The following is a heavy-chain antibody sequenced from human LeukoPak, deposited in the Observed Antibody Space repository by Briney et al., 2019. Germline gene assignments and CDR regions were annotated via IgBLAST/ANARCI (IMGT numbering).Heavy chain of an antibody. D-gene: IGHD2/OR15-2a*01. CDR3: ALSMTTSAAGAFDI. Sequence: ASVKVSCKASGYTFTGYYMHWVRQAPGQGLEWMGRINPNSGGTNYAQKFQGRVTMTRDTSISTAAMELSGLRSDDAAVYYCALSMTTSAAGAFDIWGQGTMVTVSS. CDR2: INPNSGGT. V-gene: IGHV1-2*06. J-gene: IGHJ3*02. CDR1: GYTFTGYY.